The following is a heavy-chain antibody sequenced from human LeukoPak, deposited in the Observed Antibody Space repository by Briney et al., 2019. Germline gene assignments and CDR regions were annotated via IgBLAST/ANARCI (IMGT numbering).Heavy chain of an antibody. J-gene: IGHJ6*02. D-gene: IGHD3-16*01. CDR3: ARDMITFGGVFYGMDV. CDR1: GGTFTGST. V-gene: IGHV1-69*04. CDR2: NIPILGIE. Sequence: SLKVSCEASGGTFTGSTISWGCDGPGQGLWWMLSNIPILGIETHRQKCQGRVTITADKTTRTAYMELSRLTTADTGVYYCARDMITFGGVFYGMDVWGQGTTVTVSS.